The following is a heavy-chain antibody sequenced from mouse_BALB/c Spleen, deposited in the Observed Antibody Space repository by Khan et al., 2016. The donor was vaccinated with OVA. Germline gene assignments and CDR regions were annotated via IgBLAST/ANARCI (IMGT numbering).Heavy chain of an antibody. CDR1: GFTFTNYG. CDR3: ARKNYSYDRYFDV. CDR2: INTYTGES. Sequence: QIQLVQSGPELKKPGETVKISCKASGFTFTNYGMNWVKQAPGKGLKWMGWINTYTGESTYADDFKGRFVFSLETSASTAYLQINNLKNEDTASYFCARKNYSYDRYFDVWGAGTTVTVSS. D-gene: IGHD2-12*01. J-gene: IGHJ1*01. V-gene: IGHV9-3-1*01.